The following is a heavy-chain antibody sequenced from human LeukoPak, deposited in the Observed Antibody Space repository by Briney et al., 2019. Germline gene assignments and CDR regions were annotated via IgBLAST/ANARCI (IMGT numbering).Heavy chain of an antibody. J-gene: IGHJ6*03. CDR1: GYTFTSYG. Sequence: ASVKVSCKASGYTFTSYGISWVRQAPGQGLEWMGWISAYNGNTNYAQKLQGRVTMTTDTSTSTAYMELRSLRSDDTAVYYCARFVLRYFDWFPDHYYYYYMDAWGKGTTVTISS. D-gene: IGHD3-9*01. CDR3: ARFVLRYFDWFPDHYYYYYMDA. V-gene: IGHV1-18*01. CDR2: ISAYNGNT.